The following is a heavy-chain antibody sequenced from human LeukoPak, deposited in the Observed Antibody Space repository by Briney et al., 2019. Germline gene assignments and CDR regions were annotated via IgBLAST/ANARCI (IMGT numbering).Heavy chain of an antibody. CDR3: ARVLGQAAAGYWFDP. CDR2: IYTSGST. CDR1: GGSISSYY. V-gene: IGHV4-4*09. D-gene: IGHD6-13*01. Sequence: SETLSLTCTVSGGSISSYYWSWIRQPPGKGLEWIGYIYTSGSTNYNPSLKSRVTISVDTSKNQFSLKLSSVTAADTAVYYCARVLGQAAAGYWFDPWGQGTLVTASS. J-gene: IGHJ5*02.